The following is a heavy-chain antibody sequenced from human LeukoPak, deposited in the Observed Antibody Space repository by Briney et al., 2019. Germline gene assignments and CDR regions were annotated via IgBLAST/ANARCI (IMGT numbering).Heavy chain of an antibody. Sequence: GASVKVSCKASGYTFTSYAMHWVRQAPGQRPEWMGWINAGNGNTKYSQKFQGRVTITRDTSASTAYMELSSLRSEDTAVYYCARAIYGSGLDNWFDPWGQGTLVTVSS. CDR1: GYTFTSYA. CDR2: INAGNGNT. D-gene: IGHD3-10*01. CDR3: ARAIYGSGLDNWFDP. V-gene: IGHV1-3*01. J-gene: IGHJ5*02.